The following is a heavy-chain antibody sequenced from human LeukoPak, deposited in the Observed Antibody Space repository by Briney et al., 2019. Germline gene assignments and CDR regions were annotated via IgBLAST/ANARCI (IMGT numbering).Heavy chain of an antibody. CDR1: GYSVSSGYY. V-gene: IGHV4-38-2*01. J-gene: IGHJ4*02. CDR2: IYYSGST. D-gene: IGHD6-19*01. Sequence: SETLSLTCAVSGYSVSSGYYWGWIRQPPGKGLEWIGSIYYSGSTYYNPSLKSRVTISVDTPKNQFSLKLSSVTAADTAVYYCARHLRSGWYDYWGQGTLVTVSS. CDR3: ARHLRSGWYDY.